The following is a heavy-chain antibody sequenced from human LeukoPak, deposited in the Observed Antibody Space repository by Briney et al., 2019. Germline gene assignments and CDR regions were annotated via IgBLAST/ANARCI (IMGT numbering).Heavy chain of an antibody. J-gene: IGHJ5*02. CDR2: INHSGST. CDR3: ARRWFDP. Sequence: SETLSLTCAVYGGSFSGYYWSWIRQPPGKGLEWIGEINHSGSTNYNPSLKSRVTISVDTSKNQFSLKLSSVTAADTAVYYCARRWFDPWGQGTLVTVSS. V-gene: IGHV4-34*01. CDR1: GGSFSGYY.